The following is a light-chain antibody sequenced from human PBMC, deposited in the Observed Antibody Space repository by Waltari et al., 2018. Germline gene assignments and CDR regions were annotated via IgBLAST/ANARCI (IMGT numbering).Light chain of an antibody. CDR1: QSLLHSDGKTY. CDR2: AVS. J-gene: IGKJ4*01. CDR3: MQSIQLPLT. Sequence: DIVMTQTPLSLSVTPGQPAPLSCKSSQSLLHSDGKTYLYWYMQMPGQSPQLLLYAVSNRFSRVPDRFSGSGSGTDFTQKISRVEAADVGVYYCMQSIQLPLTFGGGTKVEIK. V-gene: IGKV2D-29*02.